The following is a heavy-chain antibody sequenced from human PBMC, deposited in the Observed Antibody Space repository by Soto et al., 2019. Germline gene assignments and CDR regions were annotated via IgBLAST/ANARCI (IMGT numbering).Heavy chain of an antibody. CDR3: ARVPITFGGVIVNGNYGMDV. D-gene: IGHD3-16*02. J-gene: IGHJ6*02. V-gene: IGHV1-2*04. CDR2: GGT. Sequence: GGTNYAQKFQGWVTMTRDTSISTAYMELSRLRSDDTAVYYCARVPITFGGVIVNGNYGMDVWGQGTTVTVSS.